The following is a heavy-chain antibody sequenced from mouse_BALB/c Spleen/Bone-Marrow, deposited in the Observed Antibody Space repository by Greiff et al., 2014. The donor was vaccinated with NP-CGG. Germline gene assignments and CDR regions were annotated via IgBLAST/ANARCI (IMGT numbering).Heavy chain of an antibody. Sequence: QVQLQQPGPGLVAPSQSLSITCTVSGFSLTSYGVHWVRQPPGKGLEWLGVIWADGSTNYNSALVSRLSISRDNSKSQVFLKMNSPQTDDTAMYYCSRITTATGAMDYWGQGTSVTVSS. D-gene: IGHD1-2*01. CDR2: IWADGST. J-gene: IGHJ4*01. CDR3: SRITTATGAMDY. V-gene: IGHV2-9*02. CDR1: GFSLTSYG.